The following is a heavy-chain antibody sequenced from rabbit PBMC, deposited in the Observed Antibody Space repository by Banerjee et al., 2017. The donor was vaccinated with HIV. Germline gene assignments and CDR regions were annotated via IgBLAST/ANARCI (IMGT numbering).Heavy chain of an antibody. CDR1: GFSFSSSYW. Sequence: QSLEESGGDLVKPGASLTLTCTASGFSFSSSYWICWVRQAPGKGLELIACIYTSSGSTWYASFFLSQFPFSRSASLTTVALLLSTLTFSATATLCFARTGYAGYGDGFNLWGQGTLVTVS. CDR3: ARTGYAGYGDGFNL. D-gene: IGHD7-1*01. CDR2: IYTSSGST. J-gene: IGHJ4*01. V-gene: IGHV1S43*01.